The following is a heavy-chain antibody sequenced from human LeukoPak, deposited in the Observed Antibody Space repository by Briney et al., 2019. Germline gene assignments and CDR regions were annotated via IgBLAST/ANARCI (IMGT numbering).Heavy chain of an antibody. J-gene: IGHJ4*02. CDR2: ISGSGRSP. CDR1: GFTFSSYS. D-gene: IGHD3-3*02. Sequence: GGSLRLSCAASGFTFSSYSMSWVRQAPGKGLEWVSGISGSGRSPYYADSVKGRFTISRDNAKNSVYLQMNSLRAEDTAVYFCARDRVLVDYWGQGTLVTVSS. CDR3: ARDRVLVDY. V-gene: IGHV3-23*01.